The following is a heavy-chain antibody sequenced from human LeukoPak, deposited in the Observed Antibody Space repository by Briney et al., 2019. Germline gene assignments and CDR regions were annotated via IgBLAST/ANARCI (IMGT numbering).Heavy chain of an antibody. Sequence: GRSLRLSCAASGFTFSTYGMHWVRQAPGKGLEWVSVIYSGGITYYADSVKGRFTISRDNSKNTLYLQMNSLRAEDTAVYYCARGGWELSYWGQGTLVTVSS. CDR3: ARGGWELSY. D-gene: IGHD1-26*01. J-gene: IGHJ4*02. V-gene: IGHV3-53*01. CDR2: IYSGGIT. CDR1: GFTFSTYG.